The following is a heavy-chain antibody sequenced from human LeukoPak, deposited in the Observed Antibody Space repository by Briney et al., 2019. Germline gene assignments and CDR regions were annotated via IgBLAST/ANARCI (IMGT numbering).Heavy chain of an antibody. J-gene: IGHJ4*02. CDR3: ARPIGSSGWFFDY. D-gene: IGHD6-19*01. Sequence: GGSLRLSCAASGFTFSSYSMNWVRQAPGKGLEWVSSISSSSSYIYYADSVKGRFTISGDNAKNSLYLQMNSLRAEDTAVYYCARPIGSSGWFFDYWGQGTLVTVSS. CDR1: GFTFSSYS. CDR2: ISSSSSYI. V-gene: IGHV3-21*01.